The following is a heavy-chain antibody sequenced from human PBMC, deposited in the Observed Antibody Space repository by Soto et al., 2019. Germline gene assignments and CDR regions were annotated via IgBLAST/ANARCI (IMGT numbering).Heavy chain of an antibody. D-gene: IGHD4-17*01. CDR3: AKDYGGNSYFLDY. Sequence: GGSLRLSCAASGFTFSSYGMHWVRQAPGKGLEWVAVISYDGRNKYYADSVKGRFTISRDNSKNTLYLQMNRLRAEDTVIYYCAKDYGGNSYFLDYWGQGTLVTVSS. V-gene: IGHV3-30*18. CDR2: ISYDGRNK. CDR1: GFTFSSYG. J-gene: IGHJ4*02.